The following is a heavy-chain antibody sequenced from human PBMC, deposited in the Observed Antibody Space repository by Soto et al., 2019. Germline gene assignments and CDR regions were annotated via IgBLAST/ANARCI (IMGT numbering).Heavy chain of an antibody. J-gene: IGHJ4*02. V-gene: IGHV3-23*01. D-gene: IGHD3-10*01. CDR2: ISGSGGST. CDR1: GFTFSSYA. Sequence: PGGSLRLSCAASGFTFSSYAMSWVRQAPGKGLEWVSAISGSGGSTYYADSVKGRFTISRDNSKNTLYLQMNSLRAEDTAVYYCAKDLGYYYGSGSYYKEKTDYWGQGTLVTVSS. CDR3: AKDLGYYYGSGSYYKEKTDY.